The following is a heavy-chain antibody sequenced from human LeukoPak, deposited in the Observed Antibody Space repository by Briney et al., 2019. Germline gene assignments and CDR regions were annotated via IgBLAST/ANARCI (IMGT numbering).Heavy chain of an antibody. Sequence: GGSLRLSCAASGFTFSSYWMSWVRQAPGKGLEWVSAISGSGGSTYYADSVKGRFTISRDNSKNTLYLQMNSLRAEDTAVYYCANQIYDFWSGYYSYYFDYWGQGTLVTVSS. CDR3: ANQIYDFWSGYYSYYFDY. CDR1: GFTFSSYW. J-gene: IGHJ4*02. D-gene: IGHD3-3*01. V-gene: IGHV3-23*01. CDR2: ISGSGGST.